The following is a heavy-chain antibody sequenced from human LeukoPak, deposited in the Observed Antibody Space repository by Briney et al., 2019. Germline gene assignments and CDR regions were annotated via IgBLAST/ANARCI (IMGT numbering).Heavy chain of an antibody. Sequence: GGSQRLSCAASGFTFSTYSMKWVRQAPGKGLECVSYISYSSSPIYYADSVKGRFTISRDNAKNSLYLQMNSLRAEDTAVYYCARAVGNHFDYWGQGTLVTVSS. CDR3: ARAVGNHFDY. CDR2: ISYSSSPI. V-gene: IGHV3-48*01. CDR1: GFTFSTYS. D-gene: IGHD4-23*01. J-gene: IGHJ4*02.